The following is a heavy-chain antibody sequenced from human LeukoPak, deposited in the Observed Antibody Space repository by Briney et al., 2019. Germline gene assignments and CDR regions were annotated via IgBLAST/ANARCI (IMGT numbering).Heavy chain of an antibody. Sequence: SETLSLTCTVSGGSISSNTYYWGWIRQPPGKGLEWIGSIYYSGSTYYSPSLKSRVTISVDTSKNQFSLKLSSVTAADTAVYYCARDYQGGYGDKTVDYWGQGTLVTVSS. CDR2: IYYSGST. D-gene: IGHD5-18*01. V-gene: IGHV4-39*07. CDR3: ARDYQGGYGDKTVDY. J-gene: IGHJ4*02. CDR1: GGSISSNTYY.